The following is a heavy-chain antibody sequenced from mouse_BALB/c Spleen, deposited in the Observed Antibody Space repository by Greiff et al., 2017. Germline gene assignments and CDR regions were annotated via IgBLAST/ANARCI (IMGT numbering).Heavy chain of an antibody. CDR2: ISTYYGDA. V-gene: IGHV1S137*01. CDR3: ARGGIYYGYYGAMDY. J-gene: IGHJ4*01. D-gene: IGHD2-3*01. CDR1: GYTFTDYA. Sequence: QVQLKESGAELVRPGVSVKISCKGSGYTFTDYAMHWVKQSHAKSLEWIGVISTYYGDASYNQKFKGKATMTVDKSSSTAYMELARLTSEDSAIYYCARGGIYYGYYGAMDYWGQGTSVTVSS.